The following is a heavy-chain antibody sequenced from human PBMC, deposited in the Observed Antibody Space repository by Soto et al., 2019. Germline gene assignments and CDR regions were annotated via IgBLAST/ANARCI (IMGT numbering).Heavy chain of an antibody. J-gene: IGHJ4*02. Sequence: PGGSLRLSCAASGFTFSGSAMHWVRQASGEGLEWVGRIRSKANSYATAYAASVKGRFTISRDDSKNTAYLQMNSLKTEDTAVYYCSYYDSSGYIDYWGQGTLVTVSS. CDR2: IRSKANSYAT. D-gene: IGHD3-22*01. CDR1: GFTFSGSA. CDR3: SYYDSSGYIDY. V-gene: IGHV3-73*01.